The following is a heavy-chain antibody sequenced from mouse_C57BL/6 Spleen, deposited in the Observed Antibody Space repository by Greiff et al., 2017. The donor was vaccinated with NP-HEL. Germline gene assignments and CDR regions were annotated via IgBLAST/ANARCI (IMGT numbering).Heavy chain of an antibody. CDR3: ARFHDGYYSYAMDY. CDR1: GFTFSSYT. CDR2: ISGGGGNT. V-gene: IGHV5-9*01. Sequence: EVKLEESGGGLVKPGGSLKLSCAASGFTFSSYTMSWVRQTPEKRLEWVATISGGGGNTYYPDSVKGRFTISRDNAKNTLYLQMSSLRSEDTALYYCARFHDGYYSYAMDYWGQGTSVTVSS. J-gene: IGHJ4*01. D-gene: IGHD2-3*01.